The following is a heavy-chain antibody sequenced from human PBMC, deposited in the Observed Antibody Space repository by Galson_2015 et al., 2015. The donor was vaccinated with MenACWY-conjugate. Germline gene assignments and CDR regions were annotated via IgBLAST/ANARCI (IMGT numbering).Heavy chain of an antibody. V-gene: IGHV1-2*05. CDR2: INPNSGDT. D-gene: IGHD4-23*01. CDR1: GYIFTDYY. CDR3: ATAIAYGGGVFEY. Sequence: SAKVSCKASGYIFTDYYMHWVRQAPGQGLEWMGRINPNSGDTNYAQRFQGRVTMTRDTSIRTAYLELSSLRSDDTVVYYCATAIAYGGGVFEYWGQGTLVTVSS. J-gene: IGHJ4*02.